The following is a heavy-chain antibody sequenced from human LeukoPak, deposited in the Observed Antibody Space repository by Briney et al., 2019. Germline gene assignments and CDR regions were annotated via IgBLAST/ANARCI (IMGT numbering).Heavy chain of an antibody. J-gene: IGHJ4*02. CDR2: INHSGRT. CDR1: GGSFSGYY. V-gene: IGHV4-34*01. CDR3: ARRPLGGYIPHDY. Sequence: SETLSLTCAVYGGSFSGYYWSWIRQPPGKGLEWIGQINHSGRTTYNPPLKSRVTISVDTSKNQFSLKLSSVTAADTAVYYCARRPLGGYIPHDYWGQGTLVTVFS. D-gene: IGHD1-1*01.